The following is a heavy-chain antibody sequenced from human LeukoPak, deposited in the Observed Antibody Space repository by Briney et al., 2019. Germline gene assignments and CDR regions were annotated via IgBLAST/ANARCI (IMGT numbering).Heavy chain of an antibody. V-gene: IGHV3-30*18. Sequence: GSLRLSCAASGFSLSSYGMHWVRQAPGMGLEWVAVISYDGSNKDYADTVKGRFSISRDNSKNTLYLQMNGLRAEDTSVYYCAKEKGSPFYLDSWGQGTLVTVSS. J-gene: IGHJ4*02. CDR3: AKEKGSPFYLDS. CDR2: ISYDGSNK. CDR1: GFSLSSYG.